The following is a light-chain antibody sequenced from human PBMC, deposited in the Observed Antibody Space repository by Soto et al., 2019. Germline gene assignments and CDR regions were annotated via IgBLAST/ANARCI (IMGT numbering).Light chain of an antibody. CDR3: QQFSSYPLT. Sequence: EFVLTQSPGNLSLSPGERATLSCRASQTVRNNYLAWYQQKPGQAPRLLIYDASSRAAGIPDRFSGGGSGTDFTLTNSRLEPEDFAVYYCQQFSSYPLTFGGGTKVDIK. V-gene: IGKV3-20*01. CDR1: QTVRNNY. J-gene: IGKJ4*01. CDR2: DAS.